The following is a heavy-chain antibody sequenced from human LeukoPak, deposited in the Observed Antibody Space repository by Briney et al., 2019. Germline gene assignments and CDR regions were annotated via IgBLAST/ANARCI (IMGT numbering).Heavy chain of an antibody. V-gene: IGHV5-51*01. D-gene: IGHD6-13*01. Sequence: GESLKISCQGSGYSFTSYWIAWVRQMPGKGLEWMGSFYPGDSSTKYSPSFQGQVTISADKSISTAYLQWRSLKASDTAMYYCARQFSTSWYFDCWGQGALVTVSS. CDR2: FYPGDSST. CDR1: GYSFTSYW. CDR3: ARQFSTSWYFDC. J-gene: IGHJ4*02.